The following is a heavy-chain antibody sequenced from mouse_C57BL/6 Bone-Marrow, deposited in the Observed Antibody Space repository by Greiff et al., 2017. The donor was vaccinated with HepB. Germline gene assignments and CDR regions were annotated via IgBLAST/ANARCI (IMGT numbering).Heavy chain of an antibody. CDR3: ARDYSNSFAY. D-gene: IGHD2-5*01. CDR2: ISYDGSN. V-gene: IGHV3-6*01. Sequence: EVKVEESGPGLVKPSQSLSLTCSVTGYSITSGYYWNWIRQFPGNKLEWMGYISYDGSNNYNPSLKNRISITRDTSKNQFFLKLNSVTTEDTATYYCARDYSNSFAYWGQGTLVTVSA. CDR1: GYSITSGYY. J-gene: IGHJ3*01.